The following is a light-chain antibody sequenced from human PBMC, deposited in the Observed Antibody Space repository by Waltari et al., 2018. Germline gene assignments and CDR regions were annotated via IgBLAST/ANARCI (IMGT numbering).Light chain of an antibody. V-gene: IGKV1-33*01. CDR2: DAS. CDR1: QDISNY. CDR3: QQYDNLPFT. J-gene: IGKJ5*01. Sequence: DIQMTQSPSPLSASVGVRVTITCQASQDISNYLNWYQQKPGKAPQLLIYDASNLETGVPSRFSGSGSGTDFTFTISSLQPEDIATYYCQQYDNLPFTFGQGTRLEIK.